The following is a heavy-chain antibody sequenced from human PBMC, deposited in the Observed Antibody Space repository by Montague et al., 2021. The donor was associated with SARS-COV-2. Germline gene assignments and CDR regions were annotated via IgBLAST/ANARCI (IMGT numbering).Heavy chain of an antibody. CDR2: ISHGGGT. CDR3: ASHCGGGRCYFGMDV. D-gene: IGHD2-15*01. Sequence: SQTLSLTYDAYGGSFSSYWSWIRQPPGRGLEWVGQISHGGGTNYNPSLKSRVTISVDTSKNQVSLKLSSVTAADTAVYYCASHCGGGRCYFGMDVWGQGTTVTVSS. CDR1: GGSFSSY. V-gene: IGHV4-34*01. J-gene: IGHJ6*02.